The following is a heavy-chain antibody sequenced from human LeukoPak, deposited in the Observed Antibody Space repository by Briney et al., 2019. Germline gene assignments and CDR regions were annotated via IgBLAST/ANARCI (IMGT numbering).Heavy chain of an antibody. CDR2: ISSSSSYI. D-gene: IGHD2-15*01. J-gene: IGHJ6*03. Sequence: GGSLTLSCAASGFTFSSYSMNWVRQAPGKGLEWVSSISSSSSYIYYADSVKGRFTISRDNAKNSLYLQMNSLRAEDTAVYYCARESRDCSGGSCYYYYYYMDVWGKGTTVTVSS. CDR3: ARESRDCSGGSCYYYYYYMDV. V-gene: IGHV3-21*01. CDR1: GFTFSSYS.